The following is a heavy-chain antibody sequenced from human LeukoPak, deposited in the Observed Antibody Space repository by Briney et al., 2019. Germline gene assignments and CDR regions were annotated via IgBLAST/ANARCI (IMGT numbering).Heavy chain of an antibody. Sequence: GGSLRLSCAASGFTFSSYGMHWVRQAPGKGLEWVSVIYSGGSTYYADSVKGRFTISRDNSKNTLYLQMNSLRAEDTAVYYCARDLYWGQGTLVTVSS. J-gene: IGHJ4*02. CDR1: GFTFSSYG. CDR2: IYSGGST. V-gene: IGHV3-NL1*01. CDR3: ARDLY.